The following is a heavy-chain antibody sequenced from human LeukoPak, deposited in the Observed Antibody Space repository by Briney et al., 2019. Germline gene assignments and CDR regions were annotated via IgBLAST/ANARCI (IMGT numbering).Heavy chain of an antibody. Sequence: PGGSLRLSCAPSGFTFSSYGMNWVRQAPGKGPEWISYISRSGATIYYADSVKGRFTISRDNAKNSLYLQMSSLGAEDTAIYYCSRDRGGGDIYFDYWGQGTLVTVSS. D-gene: IGHD2-21*02. V-gene: IGHV3-48*03. J-gene: IGHJ4*02. CDR2: ISRSGATI. CDR1: GFTFSSYG. CDR3: SRDRGGGDIYFDY.